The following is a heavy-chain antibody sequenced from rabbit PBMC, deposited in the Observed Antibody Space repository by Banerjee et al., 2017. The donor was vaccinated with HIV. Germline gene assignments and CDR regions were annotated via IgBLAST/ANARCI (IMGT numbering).Heavy chain of an antibody. D-gene: IGHD6-1*01. Sequence: QSLEESGGDLVKPEGSLTLTCTASGFSFSSSYDMCWVRQAPGKGLEWIGCIYAGSSGSTYYASWAKGRFTISKTSSTTVTLQMTSLTAADTATYFCARAGYASYGYATAMDLWGPGTLVTVS. V-gene: IGHV1S40*01. J-gene: IGHJ6*01. CDR3: ARAGYASYGYATAMDL. CDR2: IYAGSSGST. CDR1: GFSFSSSYD.